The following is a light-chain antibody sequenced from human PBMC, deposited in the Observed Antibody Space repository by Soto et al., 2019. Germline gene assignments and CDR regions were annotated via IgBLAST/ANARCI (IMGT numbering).Light chain of an antibody. CDR3: SSYTSSRTRV. J-gene: IGLJ2*01. CDR1: SSDVGGYNY. Sequence: QSALTQPASVSGSPGQSITISCTGTSSDVGGYNYVSWYQQHPGKAPKLMIYDVSNRPSGVSNRFSGYKSGNTASLTISGLQAEDEADYYCSSYTSSRTRVFGGGTKLTVL. V-gene: IGLV2-14*01. CDR2: DVS.